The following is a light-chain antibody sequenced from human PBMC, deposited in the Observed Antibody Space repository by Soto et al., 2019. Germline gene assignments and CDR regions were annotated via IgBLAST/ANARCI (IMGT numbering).Light chain of an antibody. CDR3: SSFAGSNNRYV. V-gene: IGLV2-8*01. J-gene: IGLJ1*01. Sequence: QSALTQPPSASGSPGQSVTISCTGTSSDVGGYNFVSWYLQHPGEAPKPIIYEVTKRPSGVPDRFSGSKSGNTASLTVSGLQTEDEADYYCSSFAGSNNRYVFGTGTQLTVL. CDR1: SSDVGGYNF. CDR2: EVT.